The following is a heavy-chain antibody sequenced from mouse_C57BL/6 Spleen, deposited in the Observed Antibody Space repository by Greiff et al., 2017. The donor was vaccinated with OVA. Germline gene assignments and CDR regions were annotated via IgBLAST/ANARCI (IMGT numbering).Heavy chain of an antibody. J-gene: IGHJ2*01. CDR3: ARDGCYYLDY. Sequence: VQLQQSGAELVRPGSSVKLSCKASGYTFTSYGMHWVKQRPIQGLEWIGNIDPSDSETYYNQKFKDKATLTADKSSNTAYMQLRSLTSEDAEVYYCARDGCYYLDYWGQGTTLTVSS. CDR1: GYTFTSYG. D-gene: IGHD2-3*01. CDR2: IDPSDSET. V-gene: IGHV1-52*01.